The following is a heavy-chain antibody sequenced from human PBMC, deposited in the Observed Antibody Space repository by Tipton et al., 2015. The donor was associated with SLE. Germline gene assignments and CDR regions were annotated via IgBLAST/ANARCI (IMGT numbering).Heavy chain of an antibody. CDR1: GYTFTSYG. CDR3: AKDYYDSSGYNSGGRRIRYFDP. V-gene: IGHV1-18*01. D-gene: IGHD3-22*01. J-gene: IGHJ5*02. CDR2: ISAYNGNT. Sequence: QLVQSGAEVKKPGASVKISCKASGYTFTSYGISWVRQAPGQGLEWVGWISAYNGNTNYAQKLQGRVTMTTDTSTSTAYMELNSLRADDTAVYYCAKDYYDSSGYNSGGRRIRYFDPWGQGTLVTVSS.